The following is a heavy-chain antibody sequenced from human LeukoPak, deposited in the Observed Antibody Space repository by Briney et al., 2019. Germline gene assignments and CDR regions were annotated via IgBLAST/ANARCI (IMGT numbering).Heavy chain of an antibody. D-gene: IGHD4-17*01. CDR3: AKTTVTTSGILFDY. J-gene: IGHJ4*02. CDR2: IYYSGST. Sequence: SQTLSLTCTVSGGSISSGDYYWSWIRQPPGKGLEWIGYIYYSGSTYYNPSLKSRVTISVDTSKNQFSLKLSSATAADTAVYYCAKTTVTTSGILFDYWGQGTLVTVSS. V-gene: IGHV4-30-4*08. CDR1: GGSISSGDYY.